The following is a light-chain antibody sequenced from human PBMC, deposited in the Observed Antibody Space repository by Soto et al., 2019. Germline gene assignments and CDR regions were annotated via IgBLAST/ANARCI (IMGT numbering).Light chain of an antibody. CDR3: QQAASFPIT. J-gene: IGKJ5*01. V-gene: IGKV1-12*01. CDR1: QGIYSW. CDR2: TAS. Sequence: DIHMTQSPSTVSASLGERVTITVRASQGIYSWLAWYQQKPGKAPNLLIYTASSLQSGVPSRFSGTGSGTEFTLTINNLQPEDFASYYCQQAASFPITFGQGTRLEIK.